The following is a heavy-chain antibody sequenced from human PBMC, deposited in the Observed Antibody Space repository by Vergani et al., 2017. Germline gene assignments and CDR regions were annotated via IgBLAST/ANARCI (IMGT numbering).Heavy chain of an antibody. Sequence: EVQLVESGGGFVQPGGSLRLSCAASGFTFSSYDMHWVRQATGKGLEWVSAIGTAGDTYYPGSVKGRFTISRENAKNSLYLQMNSLRAGDTAIYYCARAVSTTVGDPPGYWGQGTLVTVSS. CDR2: IGTAGDT. CDR3: ARAVSTTVGDPPGY. J-gene: IGHJ4*02. V-gene: IGHV3-13*01. D-gene: IGHD4-23*01. CDR1: GFTFSSYD.